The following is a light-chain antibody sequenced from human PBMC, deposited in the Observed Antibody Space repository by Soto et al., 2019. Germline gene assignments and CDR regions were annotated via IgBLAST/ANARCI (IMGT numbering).Light chain of an antibody. Sequence: IVLTQSPGTLSWSPGERATLSCRASQSVSNSYLAWYQQRPGQTPRLLIYGTSTRATGIPDRFSGSGSGTDFTLTISRLEPEDFAVYYCQVYDGSPSFTFGPGTKVDIK. CDR1: QSVSNSY. CDR3: QVYDGSPSFT. CDR2: GTS. V-gene: IGKV3-20*01. J-gene: IGKJ3*01.